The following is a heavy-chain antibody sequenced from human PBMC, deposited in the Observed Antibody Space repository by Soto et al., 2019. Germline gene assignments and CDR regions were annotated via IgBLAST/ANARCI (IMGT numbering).Heavy chain of an antibody. V-gene: IGHV1-3*01. CDR2: INACNGNT. Sequence: GASVKVSCKASGYTFTNYAMHWVRQAPGQRLEWMGWINACNGNTKYSQKFQGRVTTTTDTSASTAYMELRSLRSDDTAVYYCARASDFWNGYYFDYWGQGTLVTVSS. CDR3: ARASDFWNGYYFDY. D-gene: IGHD3-3*01. CDR1: GYTFTNYA. J-gene: IGHJ4*02.